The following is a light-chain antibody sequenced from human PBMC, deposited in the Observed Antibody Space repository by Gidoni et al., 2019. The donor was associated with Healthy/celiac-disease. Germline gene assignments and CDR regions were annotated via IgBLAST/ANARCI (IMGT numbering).Light chain of an antibody. CDR2: GAS. Sequence: EIVMTQSPATLSVSPGERATLSCRASQSVSSNLAWYQQKPGQAPRLLIYGASTRATGIPARFSGSGSGTEFTLTISSLQSEDCAVYYCQKYNNWPLSFGQGTKLEIK. V-gene: IGKV3-15*01. CDR3: QKYNNWPLS. CDR1: QSVSSN. J-gene: IGKJ2*03.